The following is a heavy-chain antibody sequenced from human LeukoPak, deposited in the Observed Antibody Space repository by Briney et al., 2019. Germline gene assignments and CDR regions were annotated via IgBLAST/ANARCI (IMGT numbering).Heavy chain of an antibody. D-gene: IGHD2-2*01. Sequence: ASVKVSCKASGGTFSSYAISWVRQAPGQGLEWMGGIIPIFGTANYAQKFQGRVTITADESTSTAYMELSSLRSEDTAVYYCAKEAEYQLPQPHSNWFDPWGQGTLVTVSS. CDR2: IIPIFGTA. CDR3: AKEAEYQLPQPHSNWFDP. CDR1: GGTFSSYA. J-gene: IGHJ5*02. V-gene: IGHV1-69*13.